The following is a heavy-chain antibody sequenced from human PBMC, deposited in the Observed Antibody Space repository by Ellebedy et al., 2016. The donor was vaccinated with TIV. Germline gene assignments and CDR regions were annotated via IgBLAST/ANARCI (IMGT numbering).Heavy chain of an antibody. V-gene: IGHV3-7*03. D-gene: IGHD6-13*01. CDR2: IREDGGRK. Sequence: PGGSLRLSCAASGFNFGSYWLSWVRQAPGKRLEWVANIREDGGRKGYVDSVEGRFAISRDNARNSVSLQMNSLRAEDTAVYYCARDLSIAAAGIRYFDYWGQGTLVTVSS. CDR3: ARDLSIAAAGIRYFDY. CDR1: GFNFGSYW. J-gene: IGHJ4*02.